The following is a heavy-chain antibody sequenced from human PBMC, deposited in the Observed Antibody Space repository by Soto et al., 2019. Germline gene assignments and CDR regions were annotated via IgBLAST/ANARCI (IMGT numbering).Heavy chain of an antibody. V-gene: IGHV3-7*01. Sequence: GGSLRLSCAASGFTFSSYWMSWVRQAPGKGLEWVANIKQDGSEKYYVDSVKGRFTISRDNAKNSLYLQMNSLSAEDTAVYYCAREGYSSSYYYYYYMDVWGKGTTVTVSS. J-gene: IGHJ6*03. D-gene: IGHD6-6*01. CDR1: GFTFSSYW. CDR3: AREGYSSSYYYYYYMDV. CDR2: IKQDGSEK.